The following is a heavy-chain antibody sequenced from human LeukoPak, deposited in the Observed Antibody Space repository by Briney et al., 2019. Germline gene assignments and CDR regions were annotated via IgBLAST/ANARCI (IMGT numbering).Heavy chain of an antibody. CDR1: GFTFGKYW. CDR3: ARVRCSAGTCSYFDY. CDR2: ISSGGTTI. D-gene: IGHD2-15*01. Sequence: GGSLRLSCVASGFTFGKYWMSWVRQAPGKGLEWVSYISSGGTTIYYADSVKGRFTISRDNAKNSLYLQMNSLIDEDTAVYYCARVRCSAGTCSYFDYWGQGTLVTVSS. J-gene: IGHJ4*02. V-gene: IGHV3-48*02.